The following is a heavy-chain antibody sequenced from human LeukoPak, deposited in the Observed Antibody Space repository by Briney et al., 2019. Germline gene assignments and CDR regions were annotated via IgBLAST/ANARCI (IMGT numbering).Heavy chain of an antibody. CDR3: ARAGGKTYYYGSGNSSPHY. J-gene: IGHJ4*02. Sequence: ASVKVSCKASGYTFTSYYIHWVRQAPGQGLEWMGIINPSDGSTNYAQKFQGRVTMTRDTSTSTVYMELSSLRSEDTAVYYCARAGGKTYYYGSGNSSPHYWGQGTLVTVSS. CDR2: INPSDGST. D-gene: IGHD3-10*01. V-gene: IGHV1-46*01. CDR1: GYTFTSYY.